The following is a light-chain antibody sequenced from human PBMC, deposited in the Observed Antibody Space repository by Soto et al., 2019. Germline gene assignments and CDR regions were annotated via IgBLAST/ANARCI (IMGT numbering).Light chain of an antibody. J-gene: IGKJ4*01. CDR3: QQYNEWPLT. CDR2: HAS. CDR1: ESVSNN. V-gene: IGKV3-15*01. Sequence: EIVMTQSPATLSVSPGERATLSCRASESVSNNLAGYQQKFGQAPRLLIYHASTRATGIPARFSGSGSGTELTLTISSLQSEDFALYYCQQYNEWPLTFGGGTKVEIK.